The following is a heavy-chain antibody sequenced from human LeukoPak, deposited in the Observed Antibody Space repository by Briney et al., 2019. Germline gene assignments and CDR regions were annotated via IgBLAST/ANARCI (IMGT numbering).Heavy chain of an antibody. V-gene: IGHV3-33*06. D-gene: IGHD5-18*01. CDR2: IWYDGSNE. CDR3: AKPVGDTAMGDAFDI. J-gene: IGHJ3*02. CDR1: GFTFSSYG. Sequence: SGGSLRLSCAASGFTFSSYGMHWVRQAPGKGLEWVAVIWYDGSNEYYADSVKGRFTISRDNSKNTLYLQMNSLRAEDTAVYYCAKPVGDTAMGDAFDIWGRGTMVTVSS.